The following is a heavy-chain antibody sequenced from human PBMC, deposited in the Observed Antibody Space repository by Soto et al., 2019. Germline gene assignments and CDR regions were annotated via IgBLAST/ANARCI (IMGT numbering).Heavy chain of an antibody. V-gene: IGHV4-59*08. D-gene: IGHD3-10*01. CDR2: VYCNGST. CDR1: GDSITSYN. Sequence: SETLSLTCTVSGDSITSYNWNWLRQPPGKALEWIGYVYCNGSTYYNPSLKSRVTISVYTSKNQFSLKLSSVTAADTAVYYCARSLRRGPPFDYWGQGTLVTVSS. CDR3: ARSLRRGPPFDY. J-gene: IGHJ4*02.